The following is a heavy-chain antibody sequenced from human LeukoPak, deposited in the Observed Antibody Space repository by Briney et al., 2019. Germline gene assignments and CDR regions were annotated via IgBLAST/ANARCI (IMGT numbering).Heavy chain of an antibody. CDR2: IYYSGST. CDR3: ARGRIAARPYYYYYMDV. D-gene: IGHD6-6*01. J-gene: IGHJ6*03. Sequence: PSETLSLTCTVSGGSISSYYWSWIRHPPGQGLEWIGYIYYSGSTNYNPSLKSRVTISVDTSKTQFSLKLSSVTAADTAVYYCARGRIAARPYYYYYMDVWGKGTTVTVSS. CDR1: GGSISSYY. V-gene: IGHV4-59*01.